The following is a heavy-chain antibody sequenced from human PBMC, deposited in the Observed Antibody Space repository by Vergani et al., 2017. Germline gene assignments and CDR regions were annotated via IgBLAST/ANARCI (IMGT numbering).Heavy chain of an antibody. D-gene: IGHD2-2*02. J-gene: IGHJ4*02. V-gene: IGHV1-2*02. CDR3: ARETSTSCYSY. Sequence: QVQLVQSGAEVKKPGASVKVSCKASGYTFTGYYMHWVRQAPGQGLEWMGWINPNRGGTNYAQKFQGRVTMTRDTSISTAYMELSRLRSDDTAVYYCARETSTSCYSYWGQGTLVTVSS. CDR2: INPNRGGT. CDR1: GYTFTGYY.